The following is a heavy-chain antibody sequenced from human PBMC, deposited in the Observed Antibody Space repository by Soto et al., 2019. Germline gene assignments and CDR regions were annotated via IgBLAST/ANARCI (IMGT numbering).Heavy chain of an antibody. D-gene: IGHD3-22*01. CDR3: ARDGFDYYDSSGTRAVDY. CDR2: IIPIFGTA. Sequence: SVKVSCKASGGTFSSYAISWVRQAPGQGLEWMGGIIPIFGTANYAQKFQGRVTITADESTSTAYMELSSLRSEDTAVYYCARDGFDYYDSSGTRAVDYWGQGTLVTVSS. V-gene: IGHV1-69*13. J-gene: IGHJ4*02. CDR1: GGTFSSYA.